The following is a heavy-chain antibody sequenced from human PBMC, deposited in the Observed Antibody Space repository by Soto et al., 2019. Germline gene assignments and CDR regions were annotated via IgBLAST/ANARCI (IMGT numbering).Heavy chain of an antibody. V-gene: IGHV4-4*02. CDR2: IFHTGSA. D-gene: IGHD2-21*01. CDR1: GGSITSNW. Sequence: QVQLQESGPGLMKPSGTLSLTCAVSGGSITSNWWSWVRQPPGKGLEWIAEIFHTGSANYNPSLMGRHTISMDKSRNHLSLNLNSVTAADTAVYYCARHIAVSGTRGFDHWGQGTLVTVSS. CDR3: ARHIAVSGTRGFDH. J-gene: IGHJ4*02.